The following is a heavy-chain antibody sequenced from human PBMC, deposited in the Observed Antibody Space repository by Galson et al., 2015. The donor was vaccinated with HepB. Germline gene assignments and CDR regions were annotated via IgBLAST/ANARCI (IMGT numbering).Heavy chain of an antibody. D-gene: IGHD3-22*01. CDR2: ISYDGSNK. CDR1: GFTFSSYA. J-gene: IGHJ5*02. V-gene: IGHV3-30-3*01. Sequence: SLRLSCAASGFTFSSYAMHWVRQAPGKGLEWVAVISYDGSNKYYADSVKGRFTISRDNSKNTLYLQMNSLRAEDTAVYYCARGGGGYLSANWFDPWGQGTLVTVSS. CDR3: ARGGGGYLSANWFDP.